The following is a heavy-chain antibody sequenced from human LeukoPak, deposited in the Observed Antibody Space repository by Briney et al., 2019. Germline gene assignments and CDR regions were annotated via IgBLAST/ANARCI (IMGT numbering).Heavy chain of an antibody. CDR2: ITSGGDYI. CDR1: GFTFSNYW. D-gene: IGHD3-9*01. V-gene: IGHV3-21*01. Sequence: PGGSLRLSCATSGFTFSNYWMTWARQAPGKGLEWVSSITSGGDYIYYADSVKGRFTTSRDNAKNSLSLQLNSLRVEDTAVYYCARGHYDVLAASYKWTPDYWGQGTLVTVSS. CDR3: ARGHYDVLAASYKWTPDY. J-gene: IGHJ4*02.